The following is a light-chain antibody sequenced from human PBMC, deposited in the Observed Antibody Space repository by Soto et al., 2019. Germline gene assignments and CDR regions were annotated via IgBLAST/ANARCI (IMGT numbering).Light chain of an antibody. Sequence: ILLTQSPDTLSLSRGETSTLXXRASESLSTYLGWYQQRPGQAPRXIIYDASYRATGIPARFSGSGAGTDFTLTISSLEPEDFAVYYCHQYGTAPLTFGPGTRLEI. CDR1: ESLSTY. CDR2: DAS. V-gene: IGKV3-11*01. J-gene: IGKJ5*01. CDR3: HQYGTAPLT.